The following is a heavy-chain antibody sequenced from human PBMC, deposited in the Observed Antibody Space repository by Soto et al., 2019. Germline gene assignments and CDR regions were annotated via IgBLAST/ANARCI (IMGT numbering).Heavy chain of an antibody. Sequence: SGGSLRLSCAASGFTFSAYWMSWVRQAPGKGLEWVANIKQAGSEKYYVDSVNGRFIISRDDAKNSLFLQVNSLRVEDTAVYYCAKEAQSGFYYFDYWGPGALVTVSS. D-gene: IGHD3-22*01. CDR3: AKEAQSGFYYFDY. V-gene: IGHV3-7*01. CDR2: IKQAGSEK. CDR1: GFTFSAYW. J-gene: IGHJ4*01.